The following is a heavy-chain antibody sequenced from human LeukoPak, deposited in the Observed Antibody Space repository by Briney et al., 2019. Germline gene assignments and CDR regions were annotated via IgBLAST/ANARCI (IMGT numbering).Heavy chain of an antibody. D-gene: IGHD6-19*01. CDR1: GGSISSGDYY. Sequence: SETLSLTCTVSGGSISSGDYYWSWIRQPPGKGLEWIGYIYYSGSTYYNPSLKSRVTISVDTSKNQFSLKLSSVTAADTAVYYCARQGVAGLYYFDYWGQGTLVTVSS. CDR2: IYYSGST. V-gene: IGHV4-30-4*01. CDR3: ARQGVAGLYYFDY. J-gene: IGHJ4*02.